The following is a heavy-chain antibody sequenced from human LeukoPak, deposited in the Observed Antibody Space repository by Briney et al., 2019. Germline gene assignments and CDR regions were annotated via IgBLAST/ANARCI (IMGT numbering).Heavy chain of an antibody. D-gene: IGHD6-13*01. CDR3: ARDGVAPGIYFDS. CDR1: GFTFSSYG. J-gene: IGHJ4*02. Sequence: GRSLRLSCAASGFTFSSYGMHWVRQAPGKGLEWVANIKQDGSEKHSVDSVKGRFTISRDNAKNSLYLEMNSLRAEDTAVYYCARDGVAPGIYFDSWGQGTLVTVSS. CDR2: IKQDGSEK. V-gene: IGHV3-7*01.